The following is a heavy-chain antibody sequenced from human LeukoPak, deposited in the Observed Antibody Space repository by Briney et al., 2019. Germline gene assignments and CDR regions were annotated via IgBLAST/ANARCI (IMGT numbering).Heavy chain of an antibody. V-gene: IGHV4-34*01. CDR2: INHSGST. J-gene: IGHJ5*02. D-gene: IGHD3-10*01. CDR1: GGSFSGYY. CDR3: AIRRGSGSYYGRWFDH. Sequence: PSETLSLTCAVYGGSFSGYYWSWIRQPPGKGLEWIEEINHSGSTNYNPSLKSRVTISVDTSKNQFSLKLSSVTAADTAVYYCAIRRGSGSYYGRWFDHWGQGTLVTVSS.